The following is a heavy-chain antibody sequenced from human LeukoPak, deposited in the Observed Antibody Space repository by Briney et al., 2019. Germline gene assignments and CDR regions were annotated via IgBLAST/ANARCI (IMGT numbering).Heavy chain of an antibody. CDR2: IYYFGST. J-gene: IGHJ5*02. V-gene: IGHV4-59*01. Sequence: SETLSLTCTVSGGSISRYYWSWIRQPPGKGLEWIGYIYYFGSTNYNPSLKSRVTISVDTSKNQFSLKLSSVTAADTAVYYCTSLNSGYGGWFDHWGQGTLVTVSS. CDR3: TSLNSGYGGWFDH. CDR1: GGSISRYY. D-gene: IGHD5-12*01.